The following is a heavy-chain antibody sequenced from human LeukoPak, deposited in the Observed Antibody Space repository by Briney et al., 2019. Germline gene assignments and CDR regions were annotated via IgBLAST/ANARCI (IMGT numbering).Heavy chain of an antibody. V-gene: IGHV4-59*08. CDR1: GGSISSYY. J-gene: IGHJ6*02. CDR3: ARLRIPNYGMDV. CDR2: IYYSGST. Sequence: SETLSLTCTVSGGSISSYYWSWIRQPPGKGLEWIGYIYYSGSTNYNPSLKSRVTISVDTSKNQFSLKLSSVAAADTAVYYCARLRIPNYGMDVWGQGTTVTVSS. D-gene: IGHD2-15*01.